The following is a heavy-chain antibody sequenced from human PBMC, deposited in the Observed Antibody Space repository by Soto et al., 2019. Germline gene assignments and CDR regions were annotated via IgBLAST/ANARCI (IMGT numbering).Heavy chain of an antibody. CDR1: GFTVSSSY. V-gene: IGHV3-66*01. CDR2: IYSGGST. J-gene: IGHJ5*02. Sequence: GGSLRLSCAATGFTVSSSYMSWVRQAPGKGLQWVSVIYSGGSTHYADSVKGRFTISRDNSKNTLFLQMNSLRAEDTAVYYCTRDPRNKGLDPWGQGTMVTVSS. CDR3: TRDPRNKGLDP.